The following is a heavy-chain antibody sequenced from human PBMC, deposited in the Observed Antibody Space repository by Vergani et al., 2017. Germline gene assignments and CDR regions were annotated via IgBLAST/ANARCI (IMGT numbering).Heavy chain of an antibody. Sequence: QVQLQESGPGLVKPSQTLSLTCTVSGGSISSGDYYWSWIRQPPRKGLEWIGYIYYSGSTYYNPSLKSRVTISVDTSKNQFSLKLSSVTAADTAVYYCASERWLQPEYYYGMDVWGQGTTVTVSS. CDR1: GGSISSGDYY. CDR2: IYYSGST. D-gene: IGHD5-24*01. J-gene: IGHJ6*02. V-gene: IGHV4-30-4*08. CDR3: ASERWLQPEYYYGMDV.